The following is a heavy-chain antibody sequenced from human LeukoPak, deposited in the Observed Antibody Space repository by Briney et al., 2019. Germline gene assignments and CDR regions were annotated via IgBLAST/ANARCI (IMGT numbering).Heavy chain of an antibody. D-gene: IGHD3-10*01. V-gene: IGHV5-51*01. Sequence: GESLKISCKGPGYSFSDSWIAWVRQMPGKGLEWMGSIYPDDSDTRYSPSFQGQITISADKSINTAYLQWNSLKASDIAMYYCARHADSGSGSYSDYWGQGTLVTVSS. J-gene: IGHJ4*02. CDR3: ARHADSGSGSYSDY. CDR2: IYPDDSDT. CDR1: GYSFSDSW.